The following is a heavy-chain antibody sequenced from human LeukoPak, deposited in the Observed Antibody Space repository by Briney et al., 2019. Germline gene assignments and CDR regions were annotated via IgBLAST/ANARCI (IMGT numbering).Heavy chain of an antibody. CDR2: ISSTASSI. CDR1: EFTFSSYS. CDR3: ARDVTYHGGDWFDP. D-gene: IGHD4-23*01. V-gene: IGHV3-48*04. J-gene: IGHJ5*02. Sequence: HTGGSLRLSCAASEFTFSSYSMSWVRQAPGKGLEWVSYISSTASSIYYAASVKGRFTISRDNAKNSLYLQMNSLRAEDTAVYYCARDVTYHGGDWFDPWGQGTLVTVSS.